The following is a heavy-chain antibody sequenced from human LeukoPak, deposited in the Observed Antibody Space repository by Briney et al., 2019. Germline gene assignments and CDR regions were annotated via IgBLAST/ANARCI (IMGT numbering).Heavy chain of an antibody. D-gene: IGHD3-9*01. CDR1: GGSISSYY. V-gene: IGHV4-59*08. CDR3: ARLYDILTGYAIFDS. CDR2: IYYSGST. J-gene: IGHJ4*02. Sequence: PSETLSLTCTVSGGSISSYYWSWIRQPPGKGLEWIGYIYYSGSTNYNPSLKSRVTISVDTSKNQFSLKLSSVTAADTAVYYCARLYDILTGYAIFDSWGQGTLVTVSS.